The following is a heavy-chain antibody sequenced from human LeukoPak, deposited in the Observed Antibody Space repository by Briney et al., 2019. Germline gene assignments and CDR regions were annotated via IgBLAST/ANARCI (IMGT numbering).Heavy chain of an antibody. CDR3: ARMTTVVTRAYDY. D-gene: IGHD4-23*01. Sequence: SQTLSLTCAISGDSVSSNSAAWNWIRQSPSRGLEWLGRTYYRSKWYYDYAVSVKSRITINPDTAKNQFSLQLNSATPEDTAVYYCARMTTVVTRAYDYWGQGTLVTVSS. CDR2: TYYRSKWYY. V-gene: IGHV6-1*01. CDR1: GDSVSSNSAA. J-gene: IGHJ4*02.